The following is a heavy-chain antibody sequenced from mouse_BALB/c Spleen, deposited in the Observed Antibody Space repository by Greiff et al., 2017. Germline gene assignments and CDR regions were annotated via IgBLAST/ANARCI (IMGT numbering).Heavy chain of an antibody. CDR3: ARLGRLGYFDY. CDR1: GYTFTSYW. D-gene: IGHD1-2*01. V-gene: IGHV1-69*02. CDR2: IDPSDSYT. Sequence: QVQLQQPGSVLVRPGASVKLSCKASGYTFTSYWMHWVKQRPGQGLEWIGEIDPSDSYTNYNQKFKGKATLTVDKSSSTAYMQLSSLTSEDSAVYYCARLGRLGYFDYWGQGTTVTVSA. J-gene: IGHJ2*01.